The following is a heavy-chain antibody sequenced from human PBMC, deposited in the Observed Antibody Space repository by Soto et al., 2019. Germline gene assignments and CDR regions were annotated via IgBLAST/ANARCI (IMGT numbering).Heavy chain of an antibody. J-gene: IGHJ6*02. CDR3: ARDISQQWLVSYYYYGMDV. CDR1: GYTFTSYG. V-gene: IGHV1-18*01. CDR2: ISAYNGNT. Sequence: ASVKVSCKASGYTFTSYGISWVRQAPGQGLEWMGWISAYNGNTNYAQKLQGRVTMTTDTSTSTAYMELRSLRSDDTAVYYCARDISQQWLVSYYYYGMDVWGQGTTVIVSS. D-gene: IGHD6-19*01.